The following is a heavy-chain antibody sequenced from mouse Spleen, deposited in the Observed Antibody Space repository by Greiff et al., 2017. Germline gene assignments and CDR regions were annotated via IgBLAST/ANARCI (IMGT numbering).Heavy chain of an antibody. CDR2: IYPGSGST. V-gene: IGHV1-55*01. Sequence: VQLQQPGAELVKPGTSVKLSCKASGYNFTSYWINWVKLRPGQGLEWIGDIYPGSGSTNYNEKFKSKATLTVDTSSSTAYMQLSSLASEDSALYYCARSDYYGSSYDAMDYWGQGTSVTVSS. CDR1: GYNFTSYW. D-gene: IGHD1-1*01. CDR3: ARSDYYGSSYDAMDY. J-gene: IGHJ4*01.